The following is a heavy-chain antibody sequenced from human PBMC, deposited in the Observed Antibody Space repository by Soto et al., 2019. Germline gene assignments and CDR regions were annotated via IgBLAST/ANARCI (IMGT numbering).Heavy chain of an antibody. V-gene: IGHV3-53*04. Sequence: GGSVRLSWAASGLTVNNNYMSWVRKAPGKGLEWVSVIYSGGSTYYADSVKGRFTISRHNSKNTLYLQMNSLRADDTVVYYRARESVAGTYTWFDPWGQGTLVT. CDR1: GLTVNNNY. D-gene: IGHD6-19*01. CDR2: IYSGGST. J-gene: IGHJ5*02. CDR3: ARESVAGTYTWFDP.